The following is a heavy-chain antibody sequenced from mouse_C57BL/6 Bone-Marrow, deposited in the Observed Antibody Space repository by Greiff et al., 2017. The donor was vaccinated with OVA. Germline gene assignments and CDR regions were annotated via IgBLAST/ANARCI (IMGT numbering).Heavy chain of an antibody. CDR1: GYTFTSYG. Sequence: QVQLQQSGAELARPGASVKLSCKASGYTFTSYGISWVKQRTGQGLEWIGEIYPRSGNTYYNEKFKGKATLTADKSSSTAYMGLRSLTSEDSAVYFCASSIYDGYYAWYFDVWGTGTTVTVSS. D-gene: IGHD2-3*01. V-gene: IGHV1-81*01. CDR3: ASSIYDGYYAWYFDV. J-gene: IGHJ1*03. CDR2: IYPRSGNT.